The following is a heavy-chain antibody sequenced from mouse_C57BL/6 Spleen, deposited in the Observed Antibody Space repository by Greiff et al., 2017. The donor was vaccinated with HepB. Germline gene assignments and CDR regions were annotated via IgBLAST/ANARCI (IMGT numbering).Heavy chain of an antibody. CDR2: ISYDGSN. J-gene: IGHJ4*01. V-gene: IGHV3-6*01. CDR3: ARIYGSGAMDY. D-gene: IGHD1-1*01. Sequence: EVKLMESGPGLVKPSQSLSLTCSVTGYSITSGYYWNWIRQFPGNKLEWMGYISYDGSNNYNPSLKNRISITRDTSKNQFFLKLNSVTTEDTATYYCARIYGSGAMDYWGQGTSVTVSS. CDR1: GYSITSGYY.